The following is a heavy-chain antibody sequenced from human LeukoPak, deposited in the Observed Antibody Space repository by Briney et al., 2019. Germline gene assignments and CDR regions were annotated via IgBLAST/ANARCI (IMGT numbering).Heavy chain of an antibody. CDR3: ARVRITMVRGVIIYYYYYMDV. D-gene: IGHD3-10*01. J-gene: IGHJ6*03. V-gene: IGHV3-30*04. CDR2: ISYDGSNK. CDR1: GFTFSSYA. Sequence: AGGSLRLSCAASGFTFSSYAMHWVRQAPGKGLEWVAVISYDGSNKYYADSVKGRFTISRDNSKNTLYLQMNSLRAEDTAVYYCARVRITMVRGVIIYYYYYMDVWGKGTTVTISS.